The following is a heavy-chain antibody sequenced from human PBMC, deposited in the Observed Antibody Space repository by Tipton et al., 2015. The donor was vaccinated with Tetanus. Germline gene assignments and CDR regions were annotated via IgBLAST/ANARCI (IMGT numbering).Heavy chain of an antibody. CDR1: GGSISGYY. CDR2: IYISGGS. V-gene: IGHV4-4*07. Sequence: TLSLTCSVSGGSISGYYWSWIRQPAGKGLEWIGRIYISGGSNYNPSLKSRVTMSEDTSKNQFSLKLTSVTAADTAVYYCARVGSCWGGWFDPWGQGTLVTVSS. J-gene: IGHJ5*02. CDR3: ARVGSCWGGWFDP. D-gene: IGHD2-15*01.